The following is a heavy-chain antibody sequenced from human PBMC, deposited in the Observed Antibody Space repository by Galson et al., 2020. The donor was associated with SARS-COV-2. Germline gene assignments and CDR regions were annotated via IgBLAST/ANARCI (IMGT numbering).Heavy chain of an antibody. D-gene: IGHD4-4*01. CDR3: ARGGDYSWGS. J-gene: IGHJ5*02. CDR1: GDSISSYIW. CDR2: IFHTGST. V-gene: IGHV4-4*02. Sequence: SETLSFTCTVSGDSISSYIWWSWVRQPPGKGLEFIGEIFHTGSTNYNPSLKSRVAISVDKSNNQFSLELYSLTAADTALYYCARGGDYSWGSWGRGTLVTVSS.